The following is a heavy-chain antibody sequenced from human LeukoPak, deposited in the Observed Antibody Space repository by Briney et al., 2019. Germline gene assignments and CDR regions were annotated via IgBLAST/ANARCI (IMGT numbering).Heavy chain of an antibody. Sequence: PGGSLRLSCAASGFTVSSNYMSWVRQAPGKGLEWVSVIYSGGSTYYADSVKGRFTISRDNSKNTLYLQMNSLRAEDTAVYYCARVRLWDHDFDYWGQGTLVTVSS. CDR2: IYSGGST. D-gene: IGHD3-16*01. CDR1: GFTVSSNY. CDR3: ARVRLWDHDFDY. V-gene: IGHV3-53*01. J-gene: IGHJ4*02.